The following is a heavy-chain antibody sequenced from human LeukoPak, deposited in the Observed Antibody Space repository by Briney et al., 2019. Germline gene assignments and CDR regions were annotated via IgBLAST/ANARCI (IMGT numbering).Heavy chain of an antibody. CDR3: AKDGEDYYDSSGPDY. CDR2: ISFDGGIK. Sequence: GGSLRLSCAASGFTFSSYGMHWVRQAPGKGPEWVAFISFDGGIKFYADSVKGRFTISRDSSKNTMYLQMNSLRAEDTAVYYCAKDGEDYYDSSGPDYWGQGTLVTVSS. V-gene: IGHV3-30*18. CDR1: GFTFSSYG. J-gene: IGHJ4*02. D-gene: IGHD3-22*01.